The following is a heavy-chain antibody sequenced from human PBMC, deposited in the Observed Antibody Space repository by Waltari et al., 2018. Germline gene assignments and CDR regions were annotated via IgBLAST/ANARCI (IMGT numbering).Heavy chain of an antibody. CDR1: GYTFTSYD. Sequence: QVQLVQSGAEVKKPGASVKVSCKASGYTFTSYDINWVRKATGQGLEWMGWMNPNSGNTGYAQKFQGRVTMTRNTSISTAYMELSSLRSEDTAVYYCASPAVAGSDDAFDIWGQGTMVTVSS. J-gene: IGHJ3*02. CDR3: ASPAVAGSDDAFDI. CDR2: MNPNSGNT. D-gene: IGHD6-19*01. V-gene: IGHV1-8*01.